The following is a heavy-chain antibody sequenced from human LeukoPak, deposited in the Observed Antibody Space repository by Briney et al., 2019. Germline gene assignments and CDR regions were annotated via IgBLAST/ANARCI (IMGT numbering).Heavy chain of an antibody. Sequence: GGSLRLSCAASGFTFSSYSMNWVRQAPGKGLEWVSSISSSSSYIYYADSVKGRFTISRDNAKNSLYLQMNSLRAEDTAVYYCARERSVAGDPNTSYYGMDVWGKGTTVTVSS. CDR2: ISSSSSYI. D-gene: IGHD6-19*01. V-gene: IGHV3-21*01. CDR1: GFTFSSYS. CDR3: ARERSVAGDPNTSYYGMDV. J-gene: IGHJ6*04.